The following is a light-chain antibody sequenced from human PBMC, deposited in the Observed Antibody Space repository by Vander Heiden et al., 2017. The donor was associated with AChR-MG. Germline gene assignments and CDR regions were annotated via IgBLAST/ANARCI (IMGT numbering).Light chain of an antibody. Sequence: QLVLTQSPSASASLGASVKLTCTLSSGHSSYAIAWHQQQPEKGPRYLMKLNSDGSHSKGHGIPDRFSGSSAGAERYLTISSRQSEDEADYYCQTWGTGIRVFGGGTKLTVL. J-gene: IGLJ3*02. CDR2: LNSDGSH. V-gene: IGLV4-69*01. CDR3: QTWGTGIRV. CDR1: SGHSSYA.